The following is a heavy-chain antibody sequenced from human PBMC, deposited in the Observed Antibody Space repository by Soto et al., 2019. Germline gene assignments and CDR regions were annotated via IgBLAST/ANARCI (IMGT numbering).Heavy chain of an antibody. V-gene: IGHV3-30*18. D-gene: IGHD5-18*01. CDR1: GSIFIDFA. Sequence: PGGSLRPSCEASGSIFIDFAMHWVRQAPGKGLEWVAVISYDGNNKYYAQSVKGRFTISRDNSKNTLFLNMDSLRPEDTAVYHCVKGDLDTAVVNSPDAFDFWGPGTMVTV. CDR2: ISYDGNNK. J-gene: IGHJ3*01. CDR3: VKGDLDTAVVNSPDAFDF.